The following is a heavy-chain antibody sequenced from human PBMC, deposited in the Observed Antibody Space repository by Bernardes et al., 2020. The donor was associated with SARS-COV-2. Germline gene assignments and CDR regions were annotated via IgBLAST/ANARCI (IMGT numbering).Heavy chain of an antibody. V-gene: IGHV3-74*01. CDR1: GFTLSMYW. CDR2: INSDGSGT. CDR3: ARASSVEFDY. J-gene: IGHJ4*02. Sequence: GGSLRLSRAASGFTLSMYWMHWVRQVPGKGLVWVSHINSDGSGTSYADSVKGRFTISRDNAKNTLYLQMHSLRAEDSAVYFCARASSVEFDYWSRGTLVTGSS.